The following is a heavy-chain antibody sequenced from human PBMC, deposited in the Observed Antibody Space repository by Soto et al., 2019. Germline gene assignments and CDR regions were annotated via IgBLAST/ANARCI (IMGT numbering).Heavy chain of an antibody. CDR2: IYYTGTT. V-gene: IGHV4-39*01. D-gene: IGHD6-13*01. CDR3: ARQKRGSSSWPFEH. CDR1: GDSITTIRYY. Sequence: SETLSLTCTVSGDSITTIRYYWGWIRQPPGKGLEWCGTIYYTGTTYYNPSLKGRVTVSVDTSKNQFSLRLTSVTATDTAVYYCARQKRGSSSWPFEHWGQGTLVTVSS. J-gene: IGHJ4*02.